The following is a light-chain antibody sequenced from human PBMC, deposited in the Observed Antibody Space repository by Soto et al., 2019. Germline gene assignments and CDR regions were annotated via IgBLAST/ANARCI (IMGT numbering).Light chain of an antibody. CDR1: QSVSSY. J-gene: IGKJ5*01. V-gene: IGKV3-11*01. Sequence: IVLTQSPATLSLSPGERATLSCRASQSVSSYLAWYQQKPGQAPRLLIYDAFNRATAIPARFSGSGSGTDFTLTISNLQPEDFAVYYCQQRSNSSTFGQGTLLEI. CDR2: DAF. CDR3: QQRSNSST.